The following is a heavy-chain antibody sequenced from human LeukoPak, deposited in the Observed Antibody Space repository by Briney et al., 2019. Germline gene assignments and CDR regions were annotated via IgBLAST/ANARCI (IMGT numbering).Heavy chain of an antibody. CDR1: GYTFTGYY. CDR2: INPNTGGT. Sequence: ASVKVSCRASGYTFTGYYMHWVRQAPGQGLEWMGWINPNTGGTNYAQKFQGRVTMTTDTSTSTAYMGLRSLRSDDTAVYYCARDGEQWLVSQGSYWGQGTLVTVSS. J-gene: IGHJ4*02. CDR3: ARDGEQWLVSQGSY. D-gene: IGHD6-19*01. V-gene: IGHV1-2*02.